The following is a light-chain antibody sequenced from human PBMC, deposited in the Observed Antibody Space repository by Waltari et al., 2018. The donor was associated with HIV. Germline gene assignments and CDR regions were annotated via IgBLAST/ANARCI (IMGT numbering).Light chain of an antibody. CDR3: QQYGTSSYT. CDR1: QSISNW. V-gene: IGKV1-5*03. Sequence: DIQMTQSPSTLSASVGDRVIITCRASQSISNWLAWYQQKPGKAPKLLIYRASSLQTGVPSRFSGSGSGTDFTLTISSLQPDDFATYCCQQYGTSSYTFGQGTKLDLK. CDR2: RAS. J-gene: IGKJ2*01.